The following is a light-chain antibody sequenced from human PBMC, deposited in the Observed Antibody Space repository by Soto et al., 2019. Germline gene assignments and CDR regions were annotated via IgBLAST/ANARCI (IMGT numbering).Light chain of an antibody. CDR2: DAS. V-gene: IGKV3-11*01. CDR3: QQRSKMPLT. J-gene: IGKJ1*01. Sequence: EIVLTQSPATLSLSPGETATRSCRASQSVRNYSAWYQQKPGQAPRLLIYDASNRATGIPARFSGTGSETDFTLTISSLEPEDFAIYYCQQRSKMPLTFGHGTKVYIK. CDR1: QSVRNY.